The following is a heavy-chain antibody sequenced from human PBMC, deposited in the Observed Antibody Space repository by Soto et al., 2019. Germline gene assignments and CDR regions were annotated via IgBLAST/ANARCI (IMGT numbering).Heavy chain of an antibody. V-gene: IGHV4-30-2*01. D-gene: IGHD6-25*01. J-gene: IGHJ4*02. CDR2: IYPSGMP. CDR3: ARERGGSGLFDA. Sequence: TLSLTCTVSGGSISNAAYSWSWIRQPPGKGMEWIGYIYPSGMPFYNPSLRSRVTLSIDRSNAQFSLNLKSVTAAETAVYSCARERGGSGLFDAWGQGALVTVSS. CDR1: GGSISNAAYS.